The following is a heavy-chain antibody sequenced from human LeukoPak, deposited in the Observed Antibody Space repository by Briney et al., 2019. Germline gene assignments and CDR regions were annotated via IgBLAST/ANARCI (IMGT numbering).Heavy chain of an antibody. D-gene: IGHD5-12*01. J-gene: IGHJ4*02. CDR2: INHSGST. V-gene: IGHV4-34*01. CDR3: ARGLVRVATRGLRTNPYYFDY. Sequence: SETLSLTCAVYGGSFSGYYWSWIRQPPGKGLEWIGEINHSGSTNYNPSLKSRVTISVDTSKNQFSLKLSSVTAADTAVYYCARGLVRVATRGLRTNPYYFDYWGQGTLVTVSS. CDR1: GGSFSGYY.